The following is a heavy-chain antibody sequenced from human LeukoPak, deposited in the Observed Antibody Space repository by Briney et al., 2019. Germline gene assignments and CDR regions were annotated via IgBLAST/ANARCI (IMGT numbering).Heavy chain of an antibody. CDR3: ASIAAAGTPTYYGMDV. CDR2: IIPILGIA. J-gene: IGHJ6*02. Sequence: GASVKVSCKASGYTFTSYDINWVRQATGQGLEWMGRIIPILGIANYAQKFQGRVTITADKSTSTAYMELSSLRSEDTAVYYCASIAAAGTPTYYGMDVWGQGTTVTVSS. V-gene: IGHV1-69*04. D-gene: IGHD6-13*01. CDR1: GYTFTSYD.